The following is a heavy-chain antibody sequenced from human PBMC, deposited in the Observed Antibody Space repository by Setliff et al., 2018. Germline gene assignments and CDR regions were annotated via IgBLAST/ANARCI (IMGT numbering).Heavy chain of an antibody. V-gene: IGHV7-4-1*02. D-gene: IGHD2-15*01. CDR2: INTKTGNP. Sequence: ASVKVSCKASGYTLNNYAMNWVRQAPGQGFEWMGWINTKTGNPTYAQDFTGRLVFSLDTSVNTAFVQISSLKAEDTALYYCARASRFGTIVWKGDYYMDVWGRGTTVTVSS. CDR1: GYTLNNYA. J-gene: IGHJ6*03. CDR3: ARASRFGTIVWKGDYYMDV.